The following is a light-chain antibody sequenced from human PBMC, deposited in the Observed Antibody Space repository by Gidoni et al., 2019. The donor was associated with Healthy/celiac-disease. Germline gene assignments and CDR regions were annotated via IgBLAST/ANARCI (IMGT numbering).Light chain of an antibody. CDR3: QQSYSTPFT. CDR1: QSISSY. V-gene: IGKV1-39*01. Sequence: DIQMTQSPSSLSASVGDRVTITCRASQSISSYLNWYQPKPGKAPKLLIYAASSLQSGVPSRFSGSGSGTDFTLTISSLQPEDFATYYCQQSYSTPFTFXPXTKVDIK. J-gene: IGKJ3*01. CDR2: AAS.